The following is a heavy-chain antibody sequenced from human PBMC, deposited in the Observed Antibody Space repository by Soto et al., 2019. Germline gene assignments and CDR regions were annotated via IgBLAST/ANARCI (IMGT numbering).Heavy chain of an antibody. V-gene: IGHV1-18*04. CDR3: ARAGGSYPSAGYGMDV. J-gene: IGHJ6*02. D-gene: IGHD1-26*01. CDR2: ISAYNGNT. CDR1: GYTFTSYG. Sequence: ASVKVSCKASGYTFTSYGISWVRQAPGQGLEWMGWISAYNGNTNYAQELQGRVTMTTDTSTSTAYMELRSLRSDDTAVYYCARAGGSYPSAGYGMDVWGQGTTVTVSS.